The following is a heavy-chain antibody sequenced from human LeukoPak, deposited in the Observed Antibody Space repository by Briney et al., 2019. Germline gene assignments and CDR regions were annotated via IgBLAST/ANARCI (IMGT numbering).Heavy chain of an antibody. Sequence: PSETLSLTCAVYGGSFSGYYWSWIRQPPGKGLEWIGYIYYSGSTYYNPSLKSRVTISVDTSKNQFSLKLSSVTAADTAVYYCARGEASIAAFDPWGQGTLVTVSS. V-gene: IGHV4-34*09. D-gene: IGHD6-6*01. CDR3: ARGEASIAAFDP. J-gene: IGHJ5*02. CDR1: GGSFSGYY. CDR2: IYYSGST.